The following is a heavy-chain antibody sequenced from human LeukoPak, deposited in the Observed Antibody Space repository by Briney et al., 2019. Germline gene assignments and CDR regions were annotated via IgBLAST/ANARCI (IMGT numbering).Heavy chain of an antibody. J-gene: IGHJ6*02. D-gene: IGHD1/OR15-1a*01. CDR2: IYPDDSAT. CDR3: ARHGLPGRNNIGYHQSFFYHGMDV. CDR1: GYTFSNYW. V-gene: IGHV5-51*01. Sequence: GESLRISCEGFGYTFSNYWIGWVRQMPGKGLEWMGIIYPDDSATEYSPSLQGQVTMSVDKSIGTAYLQWSSLKASDAAIYYCARHGLPGRNNIGYHQSFFYHGMDVWGQGTTVTVSS.